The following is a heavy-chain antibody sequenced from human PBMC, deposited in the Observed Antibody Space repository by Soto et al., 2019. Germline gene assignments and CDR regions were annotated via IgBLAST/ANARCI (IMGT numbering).Heavy chain of an antibody. V-gene: IGHV4-34*01. Sequence: KPSETLSLTCAVSGGSLSGYYWSWIRQPPGKGLESIGEISDSGSTNYNPSLKSRVTMSVDTSKNQFSLKLSSATAADTAVYYCARGLRASYGVRLSYFYYGMDVWGRGTTVTVS. J-gene: IGHJ6*02. CDR1: GGSLSGYY. CDR2: ISDSGST. D-gene: IGHD3-10*01. CDR3: ARGLRASYGVRLSYFYYGMDV.